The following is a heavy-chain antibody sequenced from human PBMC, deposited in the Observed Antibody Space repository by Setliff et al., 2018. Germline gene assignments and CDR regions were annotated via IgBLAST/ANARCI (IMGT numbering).Heavy chain of an antibody. D-gene: IGHD1-26*01. CDR2: IDKGGSST. V-gene: IGHV3-74*01. CDR3: TREHTPWVGASHHDC. CDR1: GFRISFREYW. J-gene: IGHJ4*02. Sequence: GESLKISCAASGFRISFREYWMFWVRQAPGKGLEWVARIDKGGSSTVYADSVKGRFTISRDNVKKMLYLQMDSLRTEDTAVYYCTREHTPWVGASHHDCWGQGTQVTVSS.